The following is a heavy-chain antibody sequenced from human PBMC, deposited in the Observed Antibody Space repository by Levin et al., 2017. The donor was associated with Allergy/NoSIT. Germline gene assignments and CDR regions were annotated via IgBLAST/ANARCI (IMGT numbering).Heavy chain of an antibody. V-gene: IGHV3-33*01. CDR1: GFSFCSYA. Sequence: GESLKISCVASGFSFCSYAMHWVRQAPGKGLEWVAVIWYDGGNKNEADSVKGRFTISRDDSKNTLHLQMNSLRAEDTAVYFCVRDGNGDYVFDYWGQGTLVTVSS. CDR3: VRDGNGDYVFDY. D-gene: IGHD4-17*01. J-gene: IGHJ4*02. CDR2: IWYDGGNK.